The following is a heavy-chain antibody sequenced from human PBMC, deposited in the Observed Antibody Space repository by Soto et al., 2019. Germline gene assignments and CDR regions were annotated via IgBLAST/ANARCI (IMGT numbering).Heavy chain of an antibody. V-gene: IGHV3-21*01. J-gene: IGHJ4*02. CDR2: ISSTTNYI. CDR3: ARESEDLTSNFDY. Sequence: EVQLVESGGGLVRPGGSLRLSCAASGFTFSRYSMNWVRQAPGKGLEWVSSISSTTNYIYYADFMKGRFTVSRDNDKNSVYLDMNSLSAEDTAVYYCARESEDLTSNFDYWGQGTLVTVSS. CDR1: GFTFSRYS.